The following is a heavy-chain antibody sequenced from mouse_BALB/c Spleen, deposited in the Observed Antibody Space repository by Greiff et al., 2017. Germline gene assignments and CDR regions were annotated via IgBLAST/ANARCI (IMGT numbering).Heavy chain of an antibody. CDR3: ARSDYGSSYWFAY. CDR2: ISSGSSTI. CDR1: GFTFSSFG. V-gene: IGHV5-17*02. D-gene: IGHD1-1*01. J-gene: IGHJ3*01. Sequence: EVMLVESGGGLVQPGGSRKLSCAASGFTFSSFGMHWVRQAPEKGLEWVAYISSGSSTIYYADTVKGRFTISRDNPKNTLFLQMTSLRSEDTAMYDCARSDYGSSYWFAYWGQGTLVTVSA.